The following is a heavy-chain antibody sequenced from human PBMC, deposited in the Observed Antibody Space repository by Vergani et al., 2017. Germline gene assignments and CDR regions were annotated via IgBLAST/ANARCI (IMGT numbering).Heavy chain of an antibody. CDR2: ITPFNGNT. CDR3: ARDSSSWNNWFDP. Sequence: QMQLVQSGAEVKKTGSSVKVSCKASGYTFTYRYLHWVRQAPGQALEWMGWITPFNGNTNYAQKFQDRVTITRDRSMSTAYMELSSLRSDDTAIYYCARDSSSWNNWFDPWGQGTLVTVSS. V-gene: IGHV1-45*02. J-gene: IGHJ5*02. CDR1: GYTFTYRY. D-gene: IGHD6-13*01.